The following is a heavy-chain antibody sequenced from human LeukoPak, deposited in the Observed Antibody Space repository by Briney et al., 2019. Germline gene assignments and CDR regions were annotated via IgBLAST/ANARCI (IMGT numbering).Heavy chain of an antibody. D-gene: IGHD2-15*01. J-gene: IGHJ3*02. CDR3: ARERYCSGGSCTDAFDI. Sequence: ASVKVSCKASGYTFTGYYMHWVRQAPGQGLEWMGWINPNSGGTNYAQKFQGRVTMTRDTSISTAHMELSRLRSDDTAVYYCARERYCSGGSCTDAFDIWGQGTMVTVSS. CDR2: INPNSGGT. V-gene: IGHV1-2*02. CDR1: GYTFTGYY.